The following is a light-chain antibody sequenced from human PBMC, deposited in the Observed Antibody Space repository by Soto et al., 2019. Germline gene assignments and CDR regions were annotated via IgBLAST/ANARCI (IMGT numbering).Light chain of an antibody. Sequence: EIVLTHSPATLSLSPWERATLSCRASQSVSSYLLWYQQKPGQTPRLLIYDASNRATGIPARFSGSGSGTEFTLTISSLQSEDFAVYYCQQYNDWLTFGGGTKVDIK. V-gene: IGKV3-11*01. CDR2: DAS. J-gene: IGKJ4*01. CDR3: QQYNDWLT. CDR1: QSVSSY.